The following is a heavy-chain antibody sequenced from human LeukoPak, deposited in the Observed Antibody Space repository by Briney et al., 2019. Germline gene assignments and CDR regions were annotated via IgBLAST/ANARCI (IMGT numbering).Heavy chain of an antibody. Sequence: GGSLRLSCAASGFTVSSNYMSWVRQAPGKGLEWVSVINSGGSTYYADPVKGRFTISRDNSKNTLYLQMNSLRAEDTAVYYCAGSLAYCGGDCRLGDYWGQGTLVTVSS. CDR3: AGSLAYCGGDCRLGDY. D-gene: IGHD2-21*02. J-gene: IGHJ4*02. CDR1: GFTVSSNY. CDR2: INSGGST. V-gene: IGHV3-66*01.